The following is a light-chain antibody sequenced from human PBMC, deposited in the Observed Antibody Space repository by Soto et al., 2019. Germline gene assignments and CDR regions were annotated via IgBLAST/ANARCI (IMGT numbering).Light chain of an antibody. CDR1: SSDVGGYTY. Sequence: QSVLTQPASVSGSPGQSITIPCTGTSSDVGGYTYVSWFQQHPGKAPKVIIYEVSNRPSGVSNRFSGSKSGNSASLTISGLQAEDEADYYCSSYTINNTGVFGGGTKVTVL. J-gene: IGLJ2*01. CDR2: EVS. CDR3: SSYTINNTGV. V-gene: IGLV2-14*01.